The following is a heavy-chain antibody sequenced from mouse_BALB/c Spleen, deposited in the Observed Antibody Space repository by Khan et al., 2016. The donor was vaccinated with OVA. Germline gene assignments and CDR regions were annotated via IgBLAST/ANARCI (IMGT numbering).Heavy chain of an antibody. D-gene: IGHD1-1*01. J-gene: IGHJ3*01. Sequence: VQLQQSGAELVRSGASVKLSCTASGFNIKDYYMHWVKQRPEQGLEWIGWIDPENGDTEYAPKFQGKATMTADTSSNTAYLQLSSLTSEDTAVYYCNAFPYGYGRDWFAYGGQGTLVTVSA. CDR2: IDPENGDT. CDR3: NAFPYGYGRDWFAY. CDR1: GFNIKDYY. V-gene: IGHV14-4*02.